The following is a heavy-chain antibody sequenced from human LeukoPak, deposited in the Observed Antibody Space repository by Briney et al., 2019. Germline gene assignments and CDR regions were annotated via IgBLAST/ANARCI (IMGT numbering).Heavy chain of an antibody. J-gene: IGHJ4*02. CDR2: IRYDGSNK. CDR1: GFTFSSYG. D-gene: IGHD3-22*01. Sequence: PGRSLRLSCAASGFTFSSYGMHWVGQAPGKGLEWVAFIRYDGSNKYYADSVKGRFTISRDNSKNTLYLQMNSLRAEDTAVYYCASGAYYYDSSGYWIAYLDYWGQGTLVTVSS. V-gene: IGHV3-33*08. CDR3: ASGAYYYDSSGYWIAYLDY.